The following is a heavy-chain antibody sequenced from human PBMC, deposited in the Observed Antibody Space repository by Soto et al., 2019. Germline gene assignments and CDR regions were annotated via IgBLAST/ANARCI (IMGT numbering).Heavy chain of an antibody. CDR1: GGSISSSNW. CDR3: ARAQGDV. V-gene: IGHV4-4*02. J-gene: IGHJ6*02. CDR2: IYHDGST. Sequence: QVQLHESGPGLVKPSGTLSLTCAVSGGSISSSNWWTWVRQVPGKGLEWIGEIYHDGSTNYNPSLKSLVTMSVDKSKNHFSLNLNSVTAADTAVYFCARAQGDVWGQGTTVTVSS.